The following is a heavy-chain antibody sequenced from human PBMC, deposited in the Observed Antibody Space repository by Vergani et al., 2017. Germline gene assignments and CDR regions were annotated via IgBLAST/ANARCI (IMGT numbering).Heavy chain of an antibody. CDR1: GFTFSDYY. D-gene: IGHD1-26*01. V-gene: IGHV3-11*06. CDR2: ISSSSSYT. Sequence: QVQLVESGGGLVKPGGSLRLSCAVSGFTFSDYYMSWIRQAPGKGLEWVSYISSSSSYTNYADSVKGRFTISRDNAKNSLYLQMNSLRAEDTAVYYCARGPIVGATNYWGQGTLVTVSS. J-gene: IGHJ4*02. CDR3: ARGPIVGATNY.